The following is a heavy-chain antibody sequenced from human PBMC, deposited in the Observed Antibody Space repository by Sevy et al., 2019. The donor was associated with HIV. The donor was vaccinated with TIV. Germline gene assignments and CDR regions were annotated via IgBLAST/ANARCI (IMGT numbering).Heavy chain of an antibody. J-gene: IGHJ6*02. Sequence: SETLSLTCTVSGGSIISYYWSWIRQPPGKGLEWIGYIYDSGSTNYNPSLKSRVTISLDTSKNQFSLKLSSVTAADTAVYYCVRDAGVVGTPSYYYYYGMDVWGQGTTVTVSS. D-gene: IGHD1-7*01. V-gene: IGHV4-59*01. CDR3: VRDAGVVGTPSYYYYYGMDV. CDR2: IYDSGST. CDR1: GGSIISYY.